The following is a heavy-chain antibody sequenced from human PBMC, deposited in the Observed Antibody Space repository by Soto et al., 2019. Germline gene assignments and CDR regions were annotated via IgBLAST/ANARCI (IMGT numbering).Heavy chain of an antibody. CDR2: ISNDGDNR. Sequence: PGGSLRLSCAASGFIFSSHGMHWVRQAPGKGLEWVAVISNDGDNRFYADSVAGRFTISRDNSRNTLYLHMITLRPEDTAVYYCTKKMVPDSFPHPMVRGVPSDYWGPGTLVTVSS. D-gene: IGHD3-10*01. CDR1: GFIFSSHG. J-gene: IGHJ4*02. V-gene: IGHV3-30*18. CDR3: TKKMVPDSFPHPMVRGVPSDY.